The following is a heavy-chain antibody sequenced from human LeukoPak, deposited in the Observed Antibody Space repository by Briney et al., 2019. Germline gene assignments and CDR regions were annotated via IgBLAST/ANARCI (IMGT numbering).Heavy chain of an antibody. J-gene: IGHJ5*02. CDR2: IHWDDDK. CDR3: VRTLLAYCSGGSCYGGWFDP. V-gene: IGHV2-5*02. CDR1: GFSLSTGGVA. D-gene: IGHD2-15*01. Sequence: SGPTLVKPTQTLRLTCTFSGFSLSTGGVAGGWIRQPPVKALEWLALIHWDDDKRYIPSLKSRLTITKDTSKNQVIPTMTNMEHVDSATSFYVRTLLAYCSGGSCYGGWFDPWGQGTLVTVSS.